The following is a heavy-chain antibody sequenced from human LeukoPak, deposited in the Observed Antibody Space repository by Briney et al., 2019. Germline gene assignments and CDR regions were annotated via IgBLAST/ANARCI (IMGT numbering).Heavy chain of an antibody. J-gene: IGHJ5*02. CDR3: AAYGDYVPTSYNWFDP. Sequence: ASVKVSCKVSGYTLTELSMHWVRQAPGKGLEWMGGFDPEDGETIYAQKFQGRVTMTEDTPTDTAYMELSSLRSEDTAVYYCAAYGDYVPTSYNWFDPWGQGTLVTVSS. CDR2: FDPEDGET. D-gene: IGHD4-17*01. CDR1: GYTLTELS. V-gene: IGHV1-24*01.